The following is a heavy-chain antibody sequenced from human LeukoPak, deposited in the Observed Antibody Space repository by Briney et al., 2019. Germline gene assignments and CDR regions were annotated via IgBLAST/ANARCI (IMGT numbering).Heavy chain of an antibody. V-gene: IGHV4-4*07. D-gene: IGHD1-26*01. Sequence: SETLSLTCTASGGSISSYYWSWIRQPAGKGLEWIGRIYTSGSTNYNPSLKSRVTMSVDTSKNQFSLKLSSVTAADTAVYYCARGRIVGATNNWFDPWGQGTLVTVSS. CDR3: ARGRIVGATNNWFDP. J-gene: IGHJ5*02. CDR1: GGSISSYY. CDR2: IYTSGST.